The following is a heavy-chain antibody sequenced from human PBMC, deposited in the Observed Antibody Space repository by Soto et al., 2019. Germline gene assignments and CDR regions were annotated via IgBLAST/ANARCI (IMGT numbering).Heavy chain of an antibody. CDR2: IIPIFGTA. CDR3: ARASSSWYYYYYGMDV. Sequence: LVKVSCKASGYTFTGYYMHWVRQAPGQGLEWMGGIIPIFGTANYAQKFQGRVTITADKSTSTAYMELSSLRSEDTAVYYCARASSSWYYYYYGMDVWGQGTTVTVSS. CDR1: GYTFTGYY. V-gene: IGHV1-69*06. D-gene: IGHD6-13*01. J-gene: IGHJ6*02.